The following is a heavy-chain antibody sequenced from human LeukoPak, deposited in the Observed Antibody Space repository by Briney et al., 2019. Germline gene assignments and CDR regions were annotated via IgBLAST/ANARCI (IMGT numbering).Heavy chain of an antibody. CDR1: GFTFSSYS. CDR2: TNSRGRGE. V-gene: IGHV3-21*01. Sequence: PGGSLRLSCAASGFTFSSYSMNWVRQAPGKGLEWVSSTNSRGRGEYYADSVKGRFTISRDSAKNSLYLQMNSLRAEDTAVYYCAREGSIVPHQDLDYWGQGTLVTVSS. J-gene: IGHJ4*02. CDR3: AREGSIVPHQDLDY. D-gene: IGHD2-8*01.